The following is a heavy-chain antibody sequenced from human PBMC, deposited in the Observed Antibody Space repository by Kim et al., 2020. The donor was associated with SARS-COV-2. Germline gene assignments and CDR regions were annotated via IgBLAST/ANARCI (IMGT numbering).Heavy chain of an antibody. V-gene: IGHV3-53*01. J-gene: IGHJ6*02. D-gene: IGHD3-3*01. CDR2: IYSGGST. CDR1: GFTVSSNY. CDR3: AREWYYDFWSGYGDGMDV. Sequence: GGSLRLSCAASGFTVSSNYMSWVRQAPGKGLEWVSVIYSGGSTYYADSVKGRFTISRDNSKNTLYLQMNSLRAEDTAVYYCAREWYYDFWSGYGDGMDVWGQGTTVTVSS.